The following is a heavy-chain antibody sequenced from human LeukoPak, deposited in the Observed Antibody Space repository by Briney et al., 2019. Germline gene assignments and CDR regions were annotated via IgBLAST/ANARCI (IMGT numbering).Heavy chain of an antibody. CDR2: INHSGST. D-gene: IGHD2-2*01. Sequence: SETLSLTCAVYGGPFSGYYWSWIRQPPGKGLEWIGEINHSGSTNYNPSLKSRVTISVDTSKNQFSLKLSSVTAADTAVYYCARSGPAAIYYYYGMDVWGQGTTVTVSS. J-gene: IGHJ6*02. V-gene: IGHV4-34*01. CDR1: GGPFSGYY. CDR3: ARSGPAAIYYYYGMDV.